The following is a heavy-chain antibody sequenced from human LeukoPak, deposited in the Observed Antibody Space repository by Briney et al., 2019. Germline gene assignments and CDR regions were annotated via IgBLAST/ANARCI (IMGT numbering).Heavy chain of an antibody. J-gene: IGHJ4*02. Sequence: ASVKVSCKASGYTFTGCFLVWVQQAPGQGLEWMGRLNPNSGGTNYAQNFQGRVTMTRDTSISTAYMELSRLRSDDTAVYYCAREDELVDFDHWGQGTLVTVSS. D-gene: IGHD2-21*01. V-gene: IGHV1-2*06. CDR2: LNPNSGGT. CDR1: GYTFTGCF. CDR3: AREDELVDFDH.